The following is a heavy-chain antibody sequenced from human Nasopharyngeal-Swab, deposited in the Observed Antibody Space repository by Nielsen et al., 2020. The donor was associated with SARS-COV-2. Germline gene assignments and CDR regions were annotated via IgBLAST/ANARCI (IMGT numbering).Heavy chain of an antibody. CDR1: GFTFDDYA. CDR3: AKGDSSGYQPYYGMDV. Sequence: SLKISCAASGFTFDDYAMHWVRQAPGKGLEWVSGISWNSGSIGYADSVKGRFTISRDNAKNSLYLQMNSLRAEDTALYYCAKGDSSGYQPYYGMDVWGQGTTVTVSS. V-gene: IGHV3-9*01. J-gene: IGHJ6*02. CDR2: ISWNSGSI. D-gene: IGHD3-22*01.